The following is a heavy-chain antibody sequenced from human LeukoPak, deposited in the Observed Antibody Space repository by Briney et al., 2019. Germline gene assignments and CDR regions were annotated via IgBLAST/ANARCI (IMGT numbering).Heavy chain of an antibody. CDR3: ARLSTGTYYFDY. Sequence: SETLSLTCTVSGGSISSSSYYLGWIRQPPGKGLEWIGSIYYSGSTYYNPSLKSRVTISVDTSKNQFSLKLSSVTAADTAVYYCARLSTGTYYFDYWGQGTLVTVSS. V-gene: IGHV4-39*01. CDR2: IYYSGST. CDR1: GGSISSSSYY. J-gene: IGHJ4*02. D-gene: IGHD4-11*01.